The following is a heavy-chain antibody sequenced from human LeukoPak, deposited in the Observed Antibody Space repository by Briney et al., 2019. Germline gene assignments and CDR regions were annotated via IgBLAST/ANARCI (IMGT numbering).Heavy chain of an antibody. J-gene: IGHJ3*02. V-gene: IGHV4-34*01. CDR1: GVSFSGYY. Sequence: SETLSLTCAVYGVSFSGYYWSWIRQPPGKGLEWIGEINHSGSTNYNPSLKSRVTISVDTSKNQFSLKLSSVTAADTAVYYCARGVRVTMIVDANDAFDIWGQGTMVTVSS. CDR2: INHSGST. CDR3: ARGVRVTMIVDANDAFDI. D-gene: IGHD3-22*01.